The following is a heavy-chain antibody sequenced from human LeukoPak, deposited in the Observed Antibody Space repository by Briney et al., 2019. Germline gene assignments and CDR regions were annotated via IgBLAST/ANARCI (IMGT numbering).Heavy chain of an antibody. V-gene: IGHV5-51*01. J-gene: IGHJ4*02. CDR1: GYRFTSYW. Sequence: GGSLKIPWQGSGYRFTSYWIGWVRQVPGKGLEWRGIIYPGDSDNRYRPSFQAQVTISADKSISTAYLQWSSLKASDTAMYYCARTYYYGSGSYYNYFDYWGQGTLVTVSS. D-gene: IGHD3-10*01. CDR2: IYPGDSDN. CDR3: ARTYYYGSGSYYNYFDY.